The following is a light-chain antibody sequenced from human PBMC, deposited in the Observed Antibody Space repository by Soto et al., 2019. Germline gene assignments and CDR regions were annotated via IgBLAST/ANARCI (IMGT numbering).Light chain of an antibody. Sequence: QSALTQPPSASGSPGQSVTISCTGTSNDVGGYDFVSWYQHHPGKAPKLMIFDVSKRPSGVPDRFSGSKSGNTASLTVSGLQAEDEDDYYCSAYEGSNTWVFGGGTKLTVL. CDR1: SNDVGGYDF. V-gene: IGLV2-8*01. CDR2: DVS. CDR3: SAYEGSNTWV. J-gene: IGLJ3*02.